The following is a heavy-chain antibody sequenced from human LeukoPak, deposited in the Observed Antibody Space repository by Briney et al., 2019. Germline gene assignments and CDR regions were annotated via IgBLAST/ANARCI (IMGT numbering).Heavy chain of an antibody. CDR2: FSGSGGHI. D-gene: IGHD2-15*01. V-gene: IGHV3-23*01. CDR1: GFTFSNHA. CDR3: ASRGVVTGAFDI. J-gene: IGHJ3*02. Sequence: PGGSLRLSCSASGFTFSNHAMYWVRQAPGKGLEWVSAFSGSGGHIYYADSVKGRFTISRDNSKNILFLQMSSLRAEDTAVYYCASRGVVTGAFDIWGQGTMVTVSS.